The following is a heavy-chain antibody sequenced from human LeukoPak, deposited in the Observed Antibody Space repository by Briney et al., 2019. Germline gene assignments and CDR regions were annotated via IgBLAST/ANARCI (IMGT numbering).Heavy chain of an antibody. J-gene: IGHJ4*02. CDR2: ISAYNGNT. V-gene: IGHV1-18*04. CDR3: ARVDPREQYYFDY. D-gene: IGHD1-26*01. Sequence: ASVKVSCKASGYTFTSYGISWVRQAPGQGLEWMGWISAYNGNTNYAQKFQGRVTMTADTSTSTAYMELRSLRYDDTAVYYCARVDPREQYYFDYWGQGTLVTVSS. CDR1: GYTFTSYG.